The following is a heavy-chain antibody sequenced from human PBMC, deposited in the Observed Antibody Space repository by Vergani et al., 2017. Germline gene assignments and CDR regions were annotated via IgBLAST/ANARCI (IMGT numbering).Heavy chain of an antibody. V-gene: IGHV3-23*01. J-gene: IGHJ4*02. CDR2: ISGSGGST. CDR3: ARDRYDFWSGYYKSDDY. Sequence: EVQLLESGGGLVQPGGSLRLSCAASGFTFSSYAMSWVRQAPGKGLEWVSAISGSGGSTYYADSVKGRFTISRDNSKNSLYLQMNSLRAEDTAVYYCARDRYDFWSGYYKSDDYWGQGTLVTVSS. CDR1: GFTFSSYA. D-gene: IGHD3-3*01.